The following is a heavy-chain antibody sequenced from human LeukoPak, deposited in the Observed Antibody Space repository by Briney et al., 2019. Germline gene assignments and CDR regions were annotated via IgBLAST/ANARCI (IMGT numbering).Heavy chain of an antibody. Sequence: ASVTVSCKVSGYTFTYYYMHWVRQAPGQGLERMGWINPYSGGKNYAQKFQGRVTMTRDTPISTAYMELRRLTSDDTALYYCARPYYYGSSGYRAWGQGTLVTVSS. D-gene: IGHD3-22*01. CDR2: INPYSGGK. CDR1: GYTFTYYY. V-gene: IGHV1-2*02. CDR3: ARPYYYGSSGYRA. J-gene: IGHJ5*02.